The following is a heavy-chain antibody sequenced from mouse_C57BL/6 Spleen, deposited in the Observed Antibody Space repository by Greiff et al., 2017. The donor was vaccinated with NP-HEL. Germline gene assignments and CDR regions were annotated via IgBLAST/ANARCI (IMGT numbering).Heavy chain of an antibody. Sequence: QVHVKQSGAELVKPGASVKISCKASGYAFSSYWMNWVKQRPGKGLEWIGQIYPGDGDTNYNGKFKGKATLTADKSSSTAYMQLSSLTSADSAVYVCARSGDYEYYAMDYWGQGTSVTVSS. CDR2: IYPGDGDT. V-gene: IGHV1-80*01. CDR3: ARSGDYEYYAMDY. CDR1: GYAFSSYW. J-gene: IGHJ4*01. D-gene: IGHD2-4*01.